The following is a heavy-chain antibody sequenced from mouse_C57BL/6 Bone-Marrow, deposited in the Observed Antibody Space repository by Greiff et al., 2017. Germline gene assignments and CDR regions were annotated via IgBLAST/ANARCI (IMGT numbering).Heavy chain of an antibody. D-gene: IGHD1-1*02. V-gene: IGHV1-9*01. CDR1: GYTFTGYW. CDR2: ILPGSGST. Sequence: QVQLQQSGAELMKPGASVTLSCKATGYTFTGYWIEWVKQRPGHGLEWIGEILPGSGSTNYNAKFKGKATFTADTSSNTAYMQLSSLTTEDSAIYYCARSDGRGYFDVWGTGTTVTVSS. J-gene: IGHJ1*03. CDR3: ARSDGRGYFDV.